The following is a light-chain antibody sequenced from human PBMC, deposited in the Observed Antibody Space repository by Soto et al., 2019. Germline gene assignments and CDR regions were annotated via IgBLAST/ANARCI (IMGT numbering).Light chain of an antibody. Sequence: QSVLTRPASVSGSPGQSITSSCTGTNVDVGGYNYVSWYQHHPGKAPKLLIFEVSNRPSGVSNRFSGSKSGNTASLTISGLQSEDEADYYCASYTIKTTYVFGSGTKVTVL. CDR3: ASYTIKTTYV. CDR2: EVS. J-gene: IGLJ1*01. V-gene: IGLV2-14*01. CDR1: NVDVGGYNY.